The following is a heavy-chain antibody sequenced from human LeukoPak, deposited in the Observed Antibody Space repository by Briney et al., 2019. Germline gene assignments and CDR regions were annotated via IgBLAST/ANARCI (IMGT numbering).Heavy chain of an antibody. CDR1: GESFSGYF. V-gene: IGHV4-34*01. Sequence: PSKTLSLTCAVPGESFSGYFWTWIRQPPGKGLEWIGESNHFGSTDYNPSLKSRVTISVDTSKKQFSLNVRSVTDADTAVYFCARGRLQLWSFPLPYNHYAIDVWGQGTTVTVSS. J-gene: IGHJ6*02. CDR3: ARGRLQLWSFPLPYNHYAIDV. CDR2: SNHFGST. D-gene: IGHD5-18*01.